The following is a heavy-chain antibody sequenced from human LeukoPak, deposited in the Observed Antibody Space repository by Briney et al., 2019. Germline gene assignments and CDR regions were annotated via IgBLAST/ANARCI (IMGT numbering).Heavy chain of an antibody. Sequence: ASVKVSCKASGYTFTGYYMHWVRQAPGQGLEWMGWINPNSGGTNYAQKFQGRVTMTRDTSISTAYMELSRLRSDDTAVYYCARVKRIAVAATTGGLFDPWGQGTLVTVSS. V-gene: IGHV1-2*02. CDR2: INPNSGGT. D-gene: IGHD6-19*01. J-gene: IGHJ5*02. CDR1: GYTFTGYY. CDR3: ARVKRIAVAATTGGLFDP.